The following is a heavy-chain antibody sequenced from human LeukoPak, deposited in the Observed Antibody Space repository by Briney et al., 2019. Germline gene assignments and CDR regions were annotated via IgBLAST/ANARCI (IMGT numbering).Heavy chain of an antibody. CDR2: IRYDGSNK. Sequence: GGSLRLSCAASGFTFSSYGMHWVRQAPGKGLEWVAFIRYDGSNKYYADSVKGRFTISRDNSKNTLYLQMNSLRAEDTAVYSCAKVEGGMVRGVIIAPWGQGTLVTVSS. CDR3: AKVEGGMVRGVIIAP. D-gene: IGHD3-10*01. CDR1: GFTFSSYG. J-gene: IGHJ4*02. V-gene: IGHV3-30*02.